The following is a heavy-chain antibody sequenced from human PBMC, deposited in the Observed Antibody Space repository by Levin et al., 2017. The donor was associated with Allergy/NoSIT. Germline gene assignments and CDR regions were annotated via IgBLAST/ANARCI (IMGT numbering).Heavy chain of an antibody. D-gene: IGHD1-26*01. Sequence: GESLKISCAASGFTFSSYAMSWVRQAPGKGLEWVSAISGSGGSTYYADSVKGRFTTSRDNSKNTLYLQMNSLRAEDTAVYYCAKVSAVGAIYFDYWGQGTLVTVSS. CDR3: AKVSAVGAIYFDY. CDR1: GFTFSSYA. V-gene: IGHV3-23*01. J-gene: IGHJ4*02. CDR2: ISGSGGST.